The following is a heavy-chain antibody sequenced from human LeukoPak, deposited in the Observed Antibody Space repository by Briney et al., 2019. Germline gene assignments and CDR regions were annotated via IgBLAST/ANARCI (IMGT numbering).Heavy chain of an antibody. CDR3: ATDTGLGTPLDY. D-gene: IGHD7-27*01. Sequence: ASVKVSCKASGYTFTGYYIHWVRQAPGQGLEWMGIINPSGGSTSYAQKFQGRVTMTRDTSTSTVYMELSSLRSEDTAVYYCATDTGLGTPLDYWGQGTLVTVSS. CDR1: GYTFTGYY. J-gene: IGHJ4*02. V-gene: IGHV1-46*01. CDR2: INPSGGST.